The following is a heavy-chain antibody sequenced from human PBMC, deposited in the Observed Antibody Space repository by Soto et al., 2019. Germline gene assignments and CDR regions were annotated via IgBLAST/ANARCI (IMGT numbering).Heavy chain of an antibody. Sequence: ASVKVSCKASGYTFTSYGISWVRQAPGQGLEWMGWISAYNGNTNYAQKLQGRVTMTTDTSTSTAYMELRSLRSDDTAVYYCARDNKWRMAVGHFDYWGQGTLVTVSS. CDR3: ARDNKWRMAVGHFDY. CDR2: ISAYNGNT. V-gene: IGHV1-18*01. D-gene: IGHD6-19*01. J-gene: IGHJ4*02. CDR1: GYTFTSYG.